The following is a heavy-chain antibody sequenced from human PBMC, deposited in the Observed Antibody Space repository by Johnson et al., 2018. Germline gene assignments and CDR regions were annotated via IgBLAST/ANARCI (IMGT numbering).Heavy chain of an antibody. V-gene: IGHV3-30*18. J-gene: IGHJ4*02. D-gene: IGHD3-22*01. Sequence: QVQLVESGGGVVQPGKALRLSCLASDFSFSQYGMHWVRQGPGKGLEWVAVISYDGTKKYYTESVKGRFTISRDDSANTLFLDRNSLRVEDTAMYYCGKNPGKYYYDSSVALWGQGTLVTVSS. CDR2: ISYDGTKK. CDR3: GKNPGKYYYDSSVAL. CDR1: DFSFSQYG.